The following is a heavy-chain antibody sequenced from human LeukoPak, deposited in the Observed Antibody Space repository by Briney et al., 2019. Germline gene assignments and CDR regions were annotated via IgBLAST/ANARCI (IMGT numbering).Heavy chain of an antibody. CDR2: INKNSHIA. CDR1: GGTFNDFY. CDR3: ARASDYYYYMDV. Sequence: GGSLRLSCAASGGTFNDFYMSWIRQAPGKGLEGVSYINKNSHIAYYADSVKGRFIIFRDTAKNSLYLQMNSLRAEDTAVYYCARASDYYYYMDVWGRGTTVTVSS. V-gene: IGHV3-11*04. J-gene: IGHJ6*03.